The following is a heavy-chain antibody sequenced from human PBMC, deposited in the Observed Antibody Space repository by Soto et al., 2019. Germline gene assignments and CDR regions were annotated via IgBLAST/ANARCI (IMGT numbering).Heavy chain of an antibody. D-gene: IGHD3-9*01. V-gene: IGHV4-34*01. CDR3: ARGPIPYYDILTGYTY. CDR2: INHSGST. CDR1: GGSFSGYY. J-gene: IGHJ4*02. Sequence: SETLSLTCAVYGGSFSGYYWSWIRQPPGKGLEWIGEINHSGSTNYNPSLKSRVTISVDTSKNQFSLKLSSVTAADTAVYYCARGPIPYYDILTGYTYWGQGTRVTVSS.